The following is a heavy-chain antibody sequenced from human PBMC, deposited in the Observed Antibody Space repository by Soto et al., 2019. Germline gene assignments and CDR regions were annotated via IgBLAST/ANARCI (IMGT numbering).Heavy chain of an antibody. V-gene: IGHV3-30-3*01. CDR1: GFTFSSYA. CDR3: ASGKTYYDSCMDV. J-gene: IGHJ6*02. D-gene: IGHD3-3*01. Sequence: PGGSLRLSCAASGFTFSSYAMHWVRQAPGKGLEWVAVISYDGSNKYYADSVKGRFTISRDNSKNTLYLQMNSLRDEDTAVYYCASGKTYYDSCMDVWGQGTTVTVSS. CDR2: ISYDGSNK.